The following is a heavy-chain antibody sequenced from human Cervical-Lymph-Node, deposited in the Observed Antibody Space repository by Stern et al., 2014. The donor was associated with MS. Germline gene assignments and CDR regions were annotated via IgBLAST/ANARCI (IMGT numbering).Heavy chain of an antibody. CDR2: IDWDDDK. V-gene: IGHV2-70*15. CDR3: ARSITVSGPYDS. D-gene: IGHD6-19*01. CDR1: GFSLSTTTMC. Sequence: QVTLRESGPALVNPTQTLTLTCTFSGFSLSTTTMCVSWIRQPPGKALEWLARIDWDDDKSYSTSLRTRLTISKDTSKNQVVLTMGNMDPVDTATYYCARSITVSGPYDSWGQGTLVTVSS. J-gene: IGHJ4*02.